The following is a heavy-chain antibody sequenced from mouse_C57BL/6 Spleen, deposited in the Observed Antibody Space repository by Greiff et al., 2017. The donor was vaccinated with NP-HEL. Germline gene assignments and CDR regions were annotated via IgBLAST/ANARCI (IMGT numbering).Heavy chain of an antibody. D-gene: IGHD2-1*01. CDR1: GYTFTSYW. V-gene: IGHV1-52*01. CDR2: IDPSDSET. CDR3: AFYYGNSYAMNY. J-gene: IGHJ4*01. Sequence: QVQLQQPGAELVRPGSSVKLSCKASGYTFTSYWMHWVKQRPIQGLEWIGNIDPSDSETHYNQKFKDKATLTVDKSSSTAYMQLSSLTSEDSAVYYCAFYYGNSYAMNYWGQGTSVTVSS.